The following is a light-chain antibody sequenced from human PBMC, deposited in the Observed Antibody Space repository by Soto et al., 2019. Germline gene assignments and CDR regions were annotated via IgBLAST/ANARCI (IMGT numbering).Light chain of an antibody. J-gene: IGKJ4*01. Sequence: EIVMTQSPAPLSVSPGERATLSCRASQSVSGNLAWYQQKPGQAPRHLSYGASTRSTGSPARFSGSGSGTEFTITIISLQSEDFAVYYCQQYNNWPPLTFGGGTKVEIK. CDR1: QSVSGN. CDR2: GAS. V-gene: IGKV3-15*01. CDR3: QQYNNWPPLT.